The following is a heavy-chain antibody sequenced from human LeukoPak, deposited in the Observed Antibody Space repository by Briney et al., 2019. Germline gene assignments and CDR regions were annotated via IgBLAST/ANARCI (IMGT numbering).Heavy chain of an antibody. J-gene: IGHJ4*02. Sequence: PGRSLRLSCTASGFTFGDYAMSWFRQAPGKGLEWVGFIRSKAYGGTTEYAASVKGRFTISRDDSKSIAYLQMNSLKTEDTAVYYCTRGLGYGSGSYYGSPLNHFDYWGQGTLVTVSS. D-gene: IGHD3-10*01. CDR1: GFTFGDYA. CDR2: IRSKAYGGTT. CDR3: TRGLGYGSGSYYGSPLNHFDY. V-gene: IGHV3-49*03.